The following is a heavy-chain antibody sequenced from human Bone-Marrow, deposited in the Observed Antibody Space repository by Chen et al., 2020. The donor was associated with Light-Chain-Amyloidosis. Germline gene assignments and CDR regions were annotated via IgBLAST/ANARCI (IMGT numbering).Heavy chain of an antibody. Sequence: EVRLVESGGGVVKPGGCLRLSCEASGFSFSNAWVTWVRQAPGKGLEWLGRIKSEGDGGTTAFAASVQGRFGISRDQTRNTVYLQMSSLKSDDTAIYYCASDGGLVVVEAAVWGQGTQVTVSS. CDR1: GFSFSNAW. D-gene: IGHD2-21*01. CDR3: ASDGGLVVVEAAV. CDR2: IKSEGDGGTT. V-gene: IGHV3-15*01. J-gene: IGHJ4*02.